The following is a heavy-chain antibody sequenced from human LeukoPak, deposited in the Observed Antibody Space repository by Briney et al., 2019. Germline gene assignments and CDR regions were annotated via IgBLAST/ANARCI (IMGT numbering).Heavy chain of an antibody. CDR2: ISSSTSYI. Sequence: PGGSLRLSCVASGFTFSTHSMNWVRQAPGKGLEWVSSISSSTSYIYYADSVKGRFTISRDNAKNSLYLQMNSLRAEDTAVYYCARDRYGDYAHDYWGQGTLVTVSS. J-gene: IGHJ4*02. D-gene: IGHD4-17*01. V-gene: IGHV3-21*01. CDR1: GFTFSTHS. CDR3: ARDRYGDYAHDY.